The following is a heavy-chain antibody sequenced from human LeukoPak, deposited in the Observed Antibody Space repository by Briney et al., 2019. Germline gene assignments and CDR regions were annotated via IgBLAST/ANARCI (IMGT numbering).Heavy chain of an antibody. CDR1: GFIFSSYA. CDR2: ISGSGGST. CDR3: AKDPNWGSGLYYFDY. V-gene: IGHV3-23*01. Sequence: GGSLRLSRAASGFIFSSYAMTWVRQAPGKGLEWVSGISGSGGSTYYADSVKGRFTISRDNSKNTLYLQMNSVRAEDTAVYYCAKDPNWGSGLYYFDYWGQGTLVTVSS. J-gene: IGHJ4*02. D-gene: IGHD7-27*01.